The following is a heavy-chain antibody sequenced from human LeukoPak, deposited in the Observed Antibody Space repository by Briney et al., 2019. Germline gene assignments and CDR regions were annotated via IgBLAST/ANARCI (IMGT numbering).Heavy chain of an antibody. V-gene: IGHV3-23*01. D-gene: IGHD3-3*01. CDR1: GITFSSYA. CDR2: ISDSGGST. CDR3: AKDCSLDFWSGYLDY. Sequence: GGSLRLSCAASGITFSSYAMSWVRQAPGKGLEWVSAISDSGGSTYYADSVKGRFTISRDNSKNTLYLEMNSLRAEDTAVYYCAKDCSLDFWSGYLDYWGQGTVVTVSS. J-gene: IGHJ4*02.